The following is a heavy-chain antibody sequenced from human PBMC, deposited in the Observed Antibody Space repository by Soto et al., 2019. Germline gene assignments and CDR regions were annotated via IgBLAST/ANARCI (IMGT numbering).Heavy chain of an antibody. D-gene: IGHD1-7*01. CDR1: GFNFSNYA. Sequence: QVQLVESGGGVFQPGRSLRLSCAASGFNFSNYAMHWVRQAPGKGLEWVAIIWYDGSNKYYAESVKGRFTISRDNSKNTLFLQMNSLRAEDTAVYYCASDWKYLFDYWGQGTLVTVSS. J-gene: IGHJ4*02. CDR2: IWYDGSNK. V-gene: IGHV3-33*01. CDR3: ASDWKYLFDY.